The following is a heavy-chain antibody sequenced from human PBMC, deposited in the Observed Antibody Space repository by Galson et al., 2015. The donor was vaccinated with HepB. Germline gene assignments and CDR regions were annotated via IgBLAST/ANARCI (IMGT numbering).Heavy chain of an antibody. V-gene: IGHV6-1*01. CDR2: TYYRSKGNN. D-gene: IGHD5-24*01. Sequence: CAITGDSVSSNSSLWNRIRQSPSRGLEWLGRTYYRSKGNNDYAVSVKSRISITSDTSKNHFSLQLNSVTPEDTAVYFCARVLRLRKGYKSPFDYWGQGTLVTVSS. CDR1: GDSVSSNSSL. CDR3: ARVLRLRKGYKSPFDY. J-gene: IGHJ4*02.